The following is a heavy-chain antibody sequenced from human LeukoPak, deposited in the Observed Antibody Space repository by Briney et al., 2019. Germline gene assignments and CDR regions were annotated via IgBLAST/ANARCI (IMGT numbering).Heavy chain of an antibody. CDR3: ASPSPLRFLDF. CDR2: INSDGSST. V-gene: IGHV3-74*01. CDR1: GFTFSSYW. J-gene: IGHJ4*02. Sequence: GGSLRLSCAASGFTFSSYWMQWVRQAPGKGLVWVSRINSDGSSTSYADSVKGRFTISRDNAKNTLYLQMNSLRAEDTAVYYCASPSPLRFLDFGGQGTLVTVSS. D-gene: IGHD3-3*01.